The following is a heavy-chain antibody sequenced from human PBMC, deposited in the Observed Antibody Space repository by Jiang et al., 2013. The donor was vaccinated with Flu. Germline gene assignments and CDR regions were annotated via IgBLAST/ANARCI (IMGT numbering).Heavy chain of an antibody. CDR3: AKNGGDYGSGRYFDS. J-gene: IGHJ4*02. CDR1: GFALRNFA. V-gene: IGHV3-23*01. CDR2: IRGSGGRA. Sequence: VQLLESGGGLEQPGGSLRISCAASGFALRNFAMNWVRQAPGKGLEWVSAIRGSGGRAFFADSVKGRFTISRDNSRNTLYLQLNSLRADDTAIYYCAKNGGDYGSGRYFDSWGQGALVTVSS. D-gene: IGHD3-10*01.